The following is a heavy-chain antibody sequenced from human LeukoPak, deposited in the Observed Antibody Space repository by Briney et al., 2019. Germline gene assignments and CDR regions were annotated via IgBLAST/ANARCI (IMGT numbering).Heavy chain of an antibody. CDR3: ARDSGYSSGWYKSGNFDY. Sequence: SVKVSCKASGGTFSSYAISWVRQAPGQGLEWMGGIIPIFGTANYAPKFQGRVTITADESTSTAYMELSSLRSEDTAVYYCARDSGYSSGWYKSGNFDYWGQGTLVTVSS. V-gene: IGHV1-69*13. D-gene: IGHD6-19*01. CDR2: IIPIFGTA. CDR1: GGTFSSYA. J-gene: IGHJ4*02.